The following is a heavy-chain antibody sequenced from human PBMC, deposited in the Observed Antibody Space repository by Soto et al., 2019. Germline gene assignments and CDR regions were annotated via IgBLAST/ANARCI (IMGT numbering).Heavy chain of an antibody. CDR3: ARGIGGWFNWFDP. D-gene: IGHD6-19*01. CDR1: GGSFSGYY. CDR2: INHGGST. Sequence: ETLSLTCAVSGGSFSGYYWSWIRQPPGKGLEWIGEINHGGSTNYNPSLKSRVTISVDTSKNQFSLKLSSVTAADTAVYYCARGIGGWFNWFDPWGQGSLVTVSS. V-gene: IGHV4-34*01. J-gene: IGHJ5*02.